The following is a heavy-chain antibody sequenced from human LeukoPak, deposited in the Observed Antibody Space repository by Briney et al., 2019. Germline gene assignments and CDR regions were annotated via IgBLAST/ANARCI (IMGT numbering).Heavy chain of an antibody. D-gene: IGHD6-19*01. CDR3: VRALGYARGCGDY. V-gene: IGHV3-7*03. CDR2: IGQDGSEK. Sequence: GGSLRLSCAASGFDFSSNWMHWVRQAPGKGLEWVANIGQDGSEKYYVDSVKGRFTISRDNAKNSVYLQMNSLRAEDTAVYYCVRALGYARGCGDYWGQGILVTVSS. J-gene: IGHJ4*02. CDR1: GFDFSSNW.